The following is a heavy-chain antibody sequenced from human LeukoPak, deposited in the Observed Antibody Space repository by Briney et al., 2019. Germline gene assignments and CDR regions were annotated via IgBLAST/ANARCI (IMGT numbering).Heavy chain of an antibody. V-gene: IGHV1-8*01. CDR3: ARARRGLNRAAAGYYYCYMDV. CDR2: MNPNSGNT. Sequence: ASVKVSCKASGYTFTSYDINWVRQATGQGLEWMGWMNPNSGNTGYARKFQGRVTMTRNTSISTAYMELSSLRSEDTAVYYCARARRGLNRAAAGYYYCYMDVWGKGTTVTVSS. D-gene: IGHD6-13*01. CDR1: GYTFTSYD. J-gene: IGHJ6*03.